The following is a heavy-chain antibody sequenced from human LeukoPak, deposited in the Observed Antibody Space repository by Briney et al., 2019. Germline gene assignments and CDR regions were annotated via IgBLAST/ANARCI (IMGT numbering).Heavy chain of an antibody. Sequence: SETLSLTCTGSGGSISSHYWSWIRQPPGKGLEWIGYIYYSGSTNYNPSLKSRVTISVDTSKTQFSLKLSSVTAAATAVYYCARGDYLDDFDIWGQGKMVTVSS. CDR2: IYYSGST. CDR3: ARGDYLDDFDI. V-gene: IGHV4-59*11. CDR1: GGSISSHY. J-gene: IGHJ3*02. D-gene: IGHD3-16*01.